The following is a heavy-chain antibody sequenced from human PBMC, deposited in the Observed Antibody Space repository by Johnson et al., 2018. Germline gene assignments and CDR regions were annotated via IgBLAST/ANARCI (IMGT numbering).Heavy chain of an antibody. CDR1: GGSISGYY. CDR3: ARYVSSGGYVHH. Sequence: QVQLQESGPGLVKPSETLSLTCTVSGGSISGYYWSWIRQPPGKRLEWLGYIYHSGSTKYNPSLNSRVTMSVDASKNQCSLQLNSVTAADTAVYYCARYVSSGGYVHHWGQGTLVTVAT. J-gene: IGHJ1*01. V-gene: IGHV4-59*01. CDR2: IYHSGST. D-gene: IGHD2-15*01.